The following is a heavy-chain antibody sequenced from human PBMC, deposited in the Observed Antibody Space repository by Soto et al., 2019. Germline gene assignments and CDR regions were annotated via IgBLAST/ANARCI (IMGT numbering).Heavy chain of an antibody. V-gene: IGHV1-18*04. J-gene: IGHJ4*02. CDR2: ISGYNGNT. CDR1: DYTFSDYG. CDR3: ASGRGRGVADDY. D-gene: IGHD6-19*01. Sequence: QVQLVQSGPEVKKPGASVRVSCKTCDYTFSDYGITWVRQAPGEGLEWMAWISGYNGNTNYAQKFQGRVTMTTDRTTSTAIMELRSLRYDDSAVYYCASGRGRGVADDYWGQGSMVTASS.